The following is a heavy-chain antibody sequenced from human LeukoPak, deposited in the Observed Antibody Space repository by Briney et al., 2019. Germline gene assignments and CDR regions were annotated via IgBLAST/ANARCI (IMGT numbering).Heavy chain of an antibody. CDR1: GGTFSSYT. CDR3: ARGSSGSDYYYYGMDV. CDR2: IIPILGIA. J-gene: IGHJ6*02. V-gene: IGHV1-69*02. Sequence: SVKVSCKASGGTFSSYTISWVRQAPGQGLEWMGRIIPILGIANYAQKFQGRVTIIADKSTSTAYMELSSLRSEDTAVYYCARGSSGSDYYYYGMDVWGQGTTVTVSS. D-gene: IGHD3-22*01.